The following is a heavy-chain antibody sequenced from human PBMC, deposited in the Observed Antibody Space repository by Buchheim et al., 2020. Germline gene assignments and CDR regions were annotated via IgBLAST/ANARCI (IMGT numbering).Heavy chain of an antibody. D-gene: IGHD2-2*01. Sequence: QVQLVESGGGVVQPGKSLRLSCAASGFSISAYGMHWVRQAPGKGLEWVGLLFSGGNNKYYAESVRGRFTISSDDSENTLYLQMDSLRVDDTAMYYCARDPRGGYCSSTSCRSHYYGMDVWGQGTT. V-gene: IGHV3-33*01. CDR1: GFSISAYG. J-gene: IGHJ6*02. CDR2: LFSGGNNK. CDR3: ARDPRGGYCSSTSCRSHYYGMDV.